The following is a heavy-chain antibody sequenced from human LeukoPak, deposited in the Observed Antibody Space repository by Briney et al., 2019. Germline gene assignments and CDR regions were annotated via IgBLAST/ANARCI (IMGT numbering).Heavy chain of an antibody. CDR1: GGSFSGYY. CDR2: INHSGST. D-gene: IGHD3-3*01. CDR3: ARGYYDFWSGYYPFDY. V-gene: IGHV4-34*01. Sequence: SETLSLTCAVYGGSFSGYYWSWIRQPPGKGLEWIGEINHSGSTNYNPSLKSRVTISVDTSKNQFSLKLSSVTAADTAVYYCARGYYDFWSGYYPFDYWGQGTLVTVSS. J-gene: IGHJ4*02.